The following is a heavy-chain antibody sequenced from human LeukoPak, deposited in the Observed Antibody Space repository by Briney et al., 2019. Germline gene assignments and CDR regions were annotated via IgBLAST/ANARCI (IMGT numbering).Heavy chain of an antibody. CDR3: ARQVAVVEPTDPNWFDS. J-gene: IGHJ5*01. V-gene: IGHV4-39*07. D-gene: IGHD2-21*01. CDR1: GDSIGRSTYY. CDR2: IFYNGRT. Sequence: ASETLSLTCNVSGDSIGRSTYYWGWVRQTPEKGLEWIGSIFYNGRTYYNPSLQSRVIMSLDTSKNQFSLRLTSVTAADTAVYYCARQVAVVEPTDPNWFDSWGQGTLVTVSS.